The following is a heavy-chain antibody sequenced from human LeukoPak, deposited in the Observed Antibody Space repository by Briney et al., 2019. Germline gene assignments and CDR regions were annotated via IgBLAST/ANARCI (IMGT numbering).Heavy chain of an antibody. CDR1: GGSFSGYY. CDR2: INHSGST. V-gene: IGHV4-34*01. J-gene: IGHJ6*02. Sequence: PSETLSLTCTVYGGSFSGYYWSWIRQPPGKGLEWIGEINHSGSTNYNPSLKSRVTISVDTSKNQFSLKLSSVTAADTAVYYCASSGGLPPDYYYYYGMDVWGQGTTVTVSS. CDR3: ASSGGLPPDYYYYYGMDV. D-gene: IGHD3-16*01.